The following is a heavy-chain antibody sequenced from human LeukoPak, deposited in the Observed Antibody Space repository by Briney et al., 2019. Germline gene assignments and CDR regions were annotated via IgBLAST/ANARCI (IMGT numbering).Heavy chain of an antibody. CDR1: GGSISSSGYY. CDR3: ARSMVRGARGGWFDP. V-gene: IGHV4-39*07. Sequence: SETLSLTCTVSGGSISSSGYYWSWIRQPPGKGLEWIGEINHSGSTNYNPSLKSRVTISVDTSKNQFSLKLSSVTAADTAVYYCARSMVRGARGGWFDPWGQGTLVTVSS. CDR2: INHSGST. J-gene: IGHJ5*02. D-gene: IGHD3-10*01.